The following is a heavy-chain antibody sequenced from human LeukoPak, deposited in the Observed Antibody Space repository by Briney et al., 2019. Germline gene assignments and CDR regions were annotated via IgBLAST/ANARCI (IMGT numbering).Heavy chain of an antibody. CDR2: ISGSGVDT. D-gene: IGHD5-12*01. CDR3: AKVDIPTGKVIDS. CDR1: GFTFNTYA. J-gene: IGHJ4*02. Sequence: KTGGSLRLSCATSGFTFNTYAMNWVRQDAGKGLEWVSRISGSGVDTHYADSVRGRFTISRDNSKNILYLQMNSLRVDDTALYYCAKVDIPTGKVIDSWGQGTLVSVSS. V-gene: IGHV3-23*01.